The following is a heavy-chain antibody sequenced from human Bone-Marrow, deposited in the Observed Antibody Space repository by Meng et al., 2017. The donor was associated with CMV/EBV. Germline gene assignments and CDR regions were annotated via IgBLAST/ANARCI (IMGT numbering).Heavy chain of an antibody. J-gene: IGHJ6*02. CDR1: EYTFSNIW. Sequence: GESLKISCVASEYTFSNIWMSWVRQAPGKGLEWVANINPHGSEKNYVDSVKGRFTISRDNAKNSLYLQMNSLRAEDTAVYYCARDGLELRYYYYGMDVWGQGTTVTVSS. V-gene: IGHV3-7*01. CDR3: ARDGLELRYYYYGMDV. D-gene: IGHD1-7*01. CDR2: INPHGSEK.